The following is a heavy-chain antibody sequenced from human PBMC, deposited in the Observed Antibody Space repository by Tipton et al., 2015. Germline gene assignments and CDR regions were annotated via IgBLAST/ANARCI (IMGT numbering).Heavy chain of an antibody. V-gene: IGHV4-59*01. D-gene: IGHD2-15*01. CDR2: IYDSGIT. J-gene: IGHJ5*02. Sequence: TLSLTCTVSGGSISHYYWSWIRQPPGKGLEWIGHIYDSGITNHNPSLKSRVTISIDTSKNLFSLKLSSVTAADMAVYYCARGGSNWFDPWGRGTLVTVSS. CDR3: ARGGSNWFDP. CDR1: GGSISHYY.